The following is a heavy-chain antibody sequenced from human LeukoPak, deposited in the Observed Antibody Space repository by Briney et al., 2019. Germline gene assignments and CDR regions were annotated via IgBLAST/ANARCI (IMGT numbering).Heavy chain of an antibody. Sequence: PGGSPRLSCAASGFTFSSSWMAWVRQAPGKGLECVANIKHDGSGKEYVDSVKGRFTISRDNAKNSVYLEMSSLRAEDTAVYYCAKWRWRQSEYEDWGQGTLVTVSS. CDR3: AKWRWRQSEYED. V-gene: IGHV3-7*01. J-gene: IGHJ4*02. CDR1: GFTFSSSW. D-gene: IGHD5-24*01. CDR2: IKHDGSGK.